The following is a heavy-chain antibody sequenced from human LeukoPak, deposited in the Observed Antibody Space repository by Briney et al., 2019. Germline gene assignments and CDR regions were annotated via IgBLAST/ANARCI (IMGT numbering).Heavy chain of an antibody. CDR1: GFTFSSYA. Sequence: GGSLRLSCAASGFTFSSYAMSWVRQAPGKGLEWVSAISGSGGSTYYADSVKGRFTISRDNSKNTLYLQMNSLRAEDTAVYYCAKVSSSSWYRINDAFDIWGQGTMVTVSS. V-gene: IGHV3-23*01. J-gene: IGHJ3*02. D-gene: IGHD6-13*01. CDR2: ISGSGGST. CDR3: AKVSSSSWYRINDAFDI.